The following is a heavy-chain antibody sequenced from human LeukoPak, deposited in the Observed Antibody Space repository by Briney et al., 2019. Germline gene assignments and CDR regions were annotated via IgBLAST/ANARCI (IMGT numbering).Heavy chain of an antibody. Sequence: PSETLSLTCAVYGGSFSGYYWSWIRQPPGKGLEWIGEINHSGSTNYNPSLKSRVTISVDTSKNQFSLKLSSVTAADTAVYYCARRITIFGVVIIGWFDPWGQGTLVTVSS. V-gene: IGHV4-34*01. J-gene: IGHJ5*02. D-gene: IGHD3-3*01. CDR1: GGSFSGYY. CDR3: ARRITIFGVVIIGWFDP. CDR2: INHSGST.